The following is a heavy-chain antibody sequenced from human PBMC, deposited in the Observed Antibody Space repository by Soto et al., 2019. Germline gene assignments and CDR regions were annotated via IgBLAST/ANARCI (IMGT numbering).Heavy chain of an antibody. CDR1: GFTFSSYA. Sequence: PGGSLRLSCAASGFTFSSYAMHWVRQAPGKGLEWVAVISYDGSNKYYADSVKGRFTISRDNSKNTLYLQMNSLRAEDTAVYYCESSRNYYDSSGGFDYWGQGTLVTVYS. J-gene: IGHJ4*02. V-gene: IGHV3-30-3*01. CDR2: ISYDGSNK. CDR3: ESSRNYYDSSGGFDY. D-gene: IGHD3-22*01.